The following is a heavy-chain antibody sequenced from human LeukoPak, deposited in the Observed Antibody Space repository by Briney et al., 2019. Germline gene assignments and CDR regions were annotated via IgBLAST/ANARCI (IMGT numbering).Heavy chain of an antibody. Sequence: PSETLSLTCAVYGGSFSGYYWSWIRQPPGKGLEWIGEINHSGSTNYNPSLKSRVTISVDTSKNQFSLKLSSVTAADTAVYYCARKGDGYNPGFWGQGTLVTVSS. CDR3: ARKGDGYNPGF. J-gene: IGHJ4*02. V-gene: IGHV4-34*01. CDR2: INHSGST. D-gene: IGHD5-24*01. CDR1: GGSFSGYY.